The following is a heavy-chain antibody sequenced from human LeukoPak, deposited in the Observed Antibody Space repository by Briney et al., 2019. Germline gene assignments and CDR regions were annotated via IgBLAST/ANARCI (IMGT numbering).Heavy chain of an antibody. V-gene: IGHV4-30-2*01. Sequence: PSETLSLTCTVSGGSISSGGYYWSWIRQPPGKGLEWIGYIYHSGSTYYNPSLKSRVTISVDRSKNQFSLKLSSVTAADTAVYYCAREYQDATRRWLQWNWFDPWGQGTLVTVSS. CDR2: IYHSGST. J-gene: IGHJ5*02. CDR1: GGSISSGGYY. CDR3: AREYQDATRRWLQWNWFDP. D-gene: IGHD5-24*01.